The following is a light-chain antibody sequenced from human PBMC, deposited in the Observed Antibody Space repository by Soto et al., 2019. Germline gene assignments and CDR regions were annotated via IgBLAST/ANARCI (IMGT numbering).Light chain of an antibody. CDR2: DAS. J-gene: IGKJ4*01. CDR3: QQRSSWPLT. CDR1: QSVSNY. V-gene: IGKV3-11*01. Sequence: EIVLTQSPATLSLSPGEGATLSCRASQSVSNYLAWYQQRPGQAPRLLIYDASNRATGVPARFSGSGSGTDFTLTISSLEPEAFAIYYCQQRSSWPLTFGGGTKVEIK.